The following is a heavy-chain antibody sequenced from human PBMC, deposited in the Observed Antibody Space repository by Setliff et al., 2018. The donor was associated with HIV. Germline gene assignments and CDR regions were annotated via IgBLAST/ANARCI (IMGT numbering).Heavy chain of an antibody. CDR3: ARAMRGVVVTNMYYYYGMDV. V-gene: IGHV4-38-2*02. Sequence: NPSETLSLTCTVSGYSISSGYYWGWIRQPPGKGLEWIGSIYHSGSTYYNPSLKSRVTISVDTSKNQFSLKLSSVTAADTAVYYCARAMRGVVVTNMYYYYGMDVWGQGTTVTAP. D-gene: IGHD2-21*02. J-gene: IGHJ6*02. CDR2: IYHSGST. CDR1: GYSISSGYY.